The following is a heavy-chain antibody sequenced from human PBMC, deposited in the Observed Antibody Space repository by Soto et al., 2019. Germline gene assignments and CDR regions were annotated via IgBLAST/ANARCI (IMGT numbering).Heavy chain of an antibody. CDR2: IYWDDDK. CDR3: TQRQGYCSGAGCPGGYFDF. Sequence: QITLKESGPTLVKPTQTLTLTCTFSGFSLSTSGVGVGWIRQPPGKALEWLALIYWDDDKRYSPSLKSRLSITKDTSKNQVVLTMTNMDPVDTATYYCTQRQGYCSGAGCPGGYFDFWGRGTLVAVSS. V-gene: IGHV2-5*02. CDR1: GFSLSTSGVG. D-gene: IGHD2-15*01. J-gene: IGHJ2*01.